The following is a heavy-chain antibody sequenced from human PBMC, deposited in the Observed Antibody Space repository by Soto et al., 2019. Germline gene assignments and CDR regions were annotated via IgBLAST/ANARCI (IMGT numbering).Heavy chain of an antibody. D-gene: IGHD2-2*01. Sequence: PGGSLRLSCAASGFTFSSYVMHWVRQAPGKGLEWVAVISYDGRNKYYADSVKGRFTISRDNSKNTLYLQMNSLRAEDTAVYYCANGFDYPYSSGLPATSTEDYYGMDVWGPGTTVTVSS. CDR3: ANGFDYPYSSGLPATSTEDYYGMDV. CDR2: ISYDGRNK. CDR1: GFTFSSYV. J-gene: IGHJ6*02. V-gene: IGHV3-30*18.